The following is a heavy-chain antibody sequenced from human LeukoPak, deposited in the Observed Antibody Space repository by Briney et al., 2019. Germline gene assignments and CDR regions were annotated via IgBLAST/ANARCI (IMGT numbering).Heavy chain of an antibody. CDR3: AEFVSPYGAGSYRGYYFDY. J-gene: IGHJ4*02. CDR2: LSDSGGST. Sequence: GGSLRLSCAPSGFTFSSYAMSWVRQAPGKGLEWVSALSDSGGSTYYADSVKGRFTISRDNSKNTLYLQMNTLRAEGTAAYYSAEFVSPYGAGSYRGYYFDYWGQGTLVTVSS. CDR1: GFTFSSYA. V-gene: IGHV3-23*01. D-gene: IGHD3-10*01.